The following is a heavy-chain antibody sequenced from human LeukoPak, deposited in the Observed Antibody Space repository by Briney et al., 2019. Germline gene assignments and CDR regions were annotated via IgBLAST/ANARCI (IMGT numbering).Heavy chain of an antibody. J-gene: IGHJ4*02. Sequence: PGGSLRLSCAASGYTVSSNYMNWLRQAPGKGLEWVSVIYSGGSTYYADSVKGRFTISRDSSKNMLYLQMNSLRAEDTAVYYCAKAGPVGASDYWGQGTLVTVSS. D-gene: IGHD1-26*01. CDR2: IYSGGST. CDR3: AKAGPVGASDY. V-gene: IGHV3-53*01. CDR1: GYTVSSNY.